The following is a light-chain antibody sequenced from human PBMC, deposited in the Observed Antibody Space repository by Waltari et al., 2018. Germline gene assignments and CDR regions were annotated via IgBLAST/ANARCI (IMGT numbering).Light chain of an antibody. V-gene: IGLV1-40*01. J-gene: IGLJ3*02. CDR3: QSYDANLSGWV. Sequence: QSVLTQPPSVSGAPGQTVTLSCTGSRSNIGAVYDVQWYQQIPGTAPKVLIYRNQKRPAGVPDRFSGSKSGTSASLAITGLQAEDEADYYCQSYDANLSGWVFGGGTKVTV. CDR2: RNQ. CDR1: RSNIGAVYD.